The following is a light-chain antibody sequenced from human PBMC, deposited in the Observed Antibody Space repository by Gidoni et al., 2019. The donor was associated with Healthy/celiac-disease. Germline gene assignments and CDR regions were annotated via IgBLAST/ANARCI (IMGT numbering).Light chain of an antibody. Sequence: DIQMTQSPSSLSASVGDRVTITCRASQSISSYLNWYQQKPGKAPKLLIYAASSLQSGVPSRFSGSGSGTDFTLTISSLQPEDFATCYCQQSYSTLWTFGQXTKVEIK. CDR1: QSISSY. CDR3: QQSYSTLWT. J-gene: IGKJ1*01. V-gene: IGKV1-39*01. CDR2: AAS.